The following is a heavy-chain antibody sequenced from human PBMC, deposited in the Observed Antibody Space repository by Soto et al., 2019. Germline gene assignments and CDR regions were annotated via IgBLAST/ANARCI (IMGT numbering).Heavy chain of an antibody. Sequence: EVQLVESGGGLVKPGGSLRLSCISSGFTFRTYTMNWVRQAPGKGLEWVSGIRGFSPYTFYAESVKGRFTISRDNAKNSLYLHINSLRAEDTAVYYCARDRGYDAHDYYYTAIDVGGQGTTVTFSS. J-gene: IGHJ6*02. CDR1: GFTFRTYT. D-gene: IGHD3-10*01. V-gene: IGHV3-21*01. CDR3: ARDRGYDAHDYYYTAIDV. CDR2: IRGFSPYT.